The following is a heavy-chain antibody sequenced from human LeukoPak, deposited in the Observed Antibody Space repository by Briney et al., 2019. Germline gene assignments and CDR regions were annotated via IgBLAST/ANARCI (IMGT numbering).Heavy chain of an antibody. CDR2: ISVSGGTT. Sequence: PGGTLRLSCAASGFTFSNYAMSWVRQAPRKGLEWGSTISVSGGTTYYADSARGRFTISRDNSKNTLSLQMNSLRAEDTAVYYCAKADQSGRVVAASIDYWGQGSLVTVSS. CDR1: GFTFSNYA. D-gene: IGHD2-15*01. V-gene: IGHV3-23*01. J-gene: IGHJ4*02. CDR3: AKADQSGRVVAASIDY.